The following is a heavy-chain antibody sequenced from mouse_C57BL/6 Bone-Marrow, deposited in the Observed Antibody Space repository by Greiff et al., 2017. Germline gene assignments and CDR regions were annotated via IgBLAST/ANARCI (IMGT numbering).Heavy chain of an antibody. CDR1: GYTFTSYW. D-gene: IGHD1-1*01. Sequence: QVQLQQPGAELVRPGSSVKLSCKASGYTFTSYWMDWVKQRPGQGLEWIGNIYPSDSETHYNQTFKDKATLTVDKSSITAYMQLSSLTSEDSAVYYGARGSYYYGSSYFCFDYWGQGTTLTVSS. CDR3: ARGSYYYGSSYFCFDY. J-gene: IGHJ2*01. CDR2: IYPSDSET. V-gene: IGHV1-61*01.